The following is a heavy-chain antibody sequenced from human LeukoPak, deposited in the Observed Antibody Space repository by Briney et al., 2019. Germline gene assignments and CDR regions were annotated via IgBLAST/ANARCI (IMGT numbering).Heavy chain of an antibody. CDR2: ISSSSSYI. V-gene: IGHV3-21*01. CDR3: ARDLGELWSYFDY. Sequence: GGSLRLSCAASGFTFSSYSMNWVRQAPGKGLEWVSSISSSSSYIYYADSVKGRFTISRDNAKNSLYLQMNSLRAEDTAVYYCARDLGELWSYFDYWGQGTLVTVSS. J-gene: IGHJ4*02. D-gene: IGHD3-10*01. CDR1: GFTFSSYS.